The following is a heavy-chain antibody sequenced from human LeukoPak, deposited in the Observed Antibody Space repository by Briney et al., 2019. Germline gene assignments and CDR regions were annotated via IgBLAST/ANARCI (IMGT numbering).Heavy chain of an antibody. V-gene: IGHV1-69*04. D-gene: IGHD4-17*01. Sequence: PRASVKVSCKASGGTFSSYAISWVRQAPGQGLEWMGRIIPIFGIANYAQKFQGRVTITADKSTSTAYMELSGLRSEDTAVYYCARAIYPTTNFDYWGQGTLVTVSS. CDR3: ARAIYPTTNFDY. CDR2: IIPIFGIA. J-gene: IGHJ4*02. CDR1: GGTFSSYA.